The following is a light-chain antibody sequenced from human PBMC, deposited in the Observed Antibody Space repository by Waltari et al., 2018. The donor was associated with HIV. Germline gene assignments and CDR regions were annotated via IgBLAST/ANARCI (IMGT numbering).Light chain of an antibody. Sequence: QSALTQPPSASGSPEQSVTISCTGTSSSVGAYNFVSWYQQRPGQAPKLIIVEVNKRPSGVPDRFSGSKSVNTASLTVSGLQAEDEADYYCSSFAGTNSHVVFGGGTKLTVL. CDR1: SSSVGAYNF. CDR3: SSFAGTNSHVV. V-gene: IGLV2-8*01. J-gene: IGLJ2*01. CDR2: EVN.